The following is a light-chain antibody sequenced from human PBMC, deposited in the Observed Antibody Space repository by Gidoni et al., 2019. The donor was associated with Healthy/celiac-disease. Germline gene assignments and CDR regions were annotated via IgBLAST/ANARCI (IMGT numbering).Light chain of an antibody. CDR2: DAS. CDR3: QQYANLIT. Sequence: ESQMTQSPSSLSASVGDRVTSTCQASQDISNYLNWYQQKPGKAPKLLIYDASNLETGVPSRFSGSGSATYFTFTISSLQPEDIATYYCQQYANLITFGQGTRLEIK. V-gene: IGKV1-33*01. J-gene: IGKJ5*01. CDR1: QDISNY.